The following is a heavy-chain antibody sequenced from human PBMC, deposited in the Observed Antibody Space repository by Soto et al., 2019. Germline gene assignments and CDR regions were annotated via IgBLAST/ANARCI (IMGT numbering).Heavy chain of an antibody. Sequence: ETLSLTCNVSGGSVRNYYWTWIRQSPDKGLEWIAYMYYNGNINYNPSLKSRVTISIDTSKNQFSLTLKSITAADTAVYYCASGGNWFDPWGQGIQVTVYS. D-gene: IGHD3-16*01. J-gene: IGHJ5*02. V-gene: IGHV4-59*02. CDR3: ASGGNWFDP. CDR1: GGSVRNYY. CDR2: MYYNGNI.